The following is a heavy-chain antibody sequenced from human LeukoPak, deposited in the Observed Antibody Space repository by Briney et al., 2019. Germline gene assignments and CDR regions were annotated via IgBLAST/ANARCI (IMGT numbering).Heavy chain of an antibody. V-gene: IGHV4-28*01. CDR3: SRYSGSQGWFDP. CDR2: IDYSGTT. D-gene: IGHD1-26*01. Sequence: SETLSLTCAVSGYSIGRSNWWGWIRQPPGKGLEWIGYIDYSGTTYYSPSLKSRVTMSVDTTKNQFSLKLHSVSAVDTAVYYCSRYSGSQGWFDPWGQGTLVTVSS. CDR1: GYSIGRSNW. J-gene: IGHJ5*02.